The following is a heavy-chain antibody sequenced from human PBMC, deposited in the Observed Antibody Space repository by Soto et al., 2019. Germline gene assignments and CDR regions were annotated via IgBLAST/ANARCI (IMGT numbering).Heavy chain of an antibody. CDR1: GYTFTSYG. D-gene: IGHD2-2*01. J-gene: IGHJ2*01. Sequence: QVQLVQSGAEVKKPGASVKVSCKASGYTFTSYGISWVRQAPGQGLEWMGWISAYNGNTNYAQKPQGRVTMTTDTSTSTAYMELRSLRSDDTAVYYCARGGSGYCSSTSCSWYFDLWGRGTLVTVSS. CDR3: ARGGSGYCSSTSCSWYFDL. CDR2: ISAYNGNT. V-gene: IGHV1-18*04.